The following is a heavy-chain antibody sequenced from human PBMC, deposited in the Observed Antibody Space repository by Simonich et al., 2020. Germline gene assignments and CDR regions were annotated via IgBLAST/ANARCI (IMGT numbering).Heavy chain of an antibody. D-gene: IGHD2-21*01. V-gene: IGHV1-2*02. CDR2: VNPHSGGT. CDR1: GYTFTGYY. J-gene: IGHJ3*02. Sequence: QVQLVQSGAEVKKPGASVKVSCKASGYTFTGYYMNCVRQAPGHGLEWWGWVNPHSGGTNYAQKVQGRVTMTRDTSISTAYMELSRLRSDDTAVYYCARNGLVGILKAFDIWGQGTMVTVSS. CDR3: ARNGLVGILKAFDI.